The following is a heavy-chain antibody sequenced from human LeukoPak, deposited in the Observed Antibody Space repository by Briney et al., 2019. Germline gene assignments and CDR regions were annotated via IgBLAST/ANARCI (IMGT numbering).Heavy chain of an antibody. CDR3: ARAPTVGPTTFDS. Sequence: SETLSLTCTVSGGSISSYYWSWIRQPPGKGLEWIGYLYYSGNTNYNPSLKSRVTISVDTSKNQFSLKLSSVTAADTAVYYCARAPTVGPTTFDSWGQGTLVTVSS. V-gene: IGHV4-59*08. CDR2: LYYSGNT. J-gene: IGHJ4*02. CDR1: GGSISSYY. D-gene: IGHD1-26*01.